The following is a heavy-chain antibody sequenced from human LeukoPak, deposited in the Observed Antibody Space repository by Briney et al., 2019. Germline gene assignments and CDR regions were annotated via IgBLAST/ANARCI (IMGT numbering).Heavy chain of an antibody. CDR1: GFTFSYYG. J-gene: IGHJ4*02. CDR2: IRYDGSNE. Sequence: PGGSLRPSCVASGFTFSYYGMHWVRQAPGKGLELVAFIRYDGSNEYYAESVKGRFTISRDNSKNTLYLQMNSLRVEDTAAYYCAKIEGKYQLANIPDSWGQGTLVTVSS. V-gene: IGHV3-30*02. D-gene: IGHD2-2*01. CDR3: AKIEGKYQLANIPDS.